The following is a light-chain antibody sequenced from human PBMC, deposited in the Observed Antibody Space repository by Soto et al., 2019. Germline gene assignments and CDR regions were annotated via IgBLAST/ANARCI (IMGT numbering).Light chain of an antibody. CDR1: SANIGTGYD. CDR3: QSYDSGLSTYV. J-gene: IGLJ1*01. CDR2: GNN. Sequence: SVLTQPPSVSGAPGQRVTISCTGGSANIGTGYDVHWYQQVPGTAPKLLIYGNNNRPSGIPDRFSGSKSDTSASLAIAGLQAEDEADYYCQSYDSGLSTYVFGTATKVTVL. V-gene: IGLV1-40*01.